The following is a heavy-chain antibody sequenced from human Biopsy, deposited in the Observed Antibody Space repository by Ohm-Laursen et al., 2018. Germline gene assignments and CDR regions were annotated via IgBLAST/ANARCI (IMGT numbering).Heavy chain of an antibody. J-gene: IGHJ6*02. CDR3: VRGVDCYDPYHYYALDV. Sequence: GTLSLTCVVYGESFNGYYWSWIRQTPGKGLEWIGEINHSGRTNYNPSLKSRVTISVDTSKNQFSLKVRSVTAADTAVYYCVRGVDCYDPYHYYALDVWGQGTTVTVSS. V-gene: IGHV4-34*01. CDR2: INHSGRT. CDR1: GESFNGYY. D-gene: IGHD2-21*01.